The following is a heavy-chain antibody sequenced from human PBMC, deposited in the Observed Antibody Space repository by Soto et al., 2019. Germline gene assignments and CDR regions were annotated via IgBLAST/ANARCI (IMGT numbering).Heavy chain of an antibody. CDR3: ARGGQDFWSGPFDY. D-gene: IGHD3-3*01. CDR1: GGSFSSDSFI. CDR2: INYSGTT. Sequence: SETLSLTCSVSGGSFSSDSFIWSWVRQFPGKGLEWFGYINYSGTTYYNPSLRSRITMSVDTSKNQFSLNLSSVTAADTAVYYCARGGQDFWSGPFDYWGQGALVTVS. J-gene: IGHJ4*02. V-gene: IGHV4-31*03.